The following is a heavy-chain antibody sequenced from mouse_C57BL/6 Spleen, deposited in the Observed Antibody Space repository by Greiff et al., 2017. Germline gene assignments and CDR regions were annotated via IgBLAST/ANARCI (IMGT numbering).Heavy chain of an antibody. D-gene: IGHD2-3*01. V-gene: IGHV3-1*01. CDR3: ARGWLLNWYFDV. Sequence: EVKVEESGPGMVKPSQSLSLTCTVTGYSITSGYDWHWIRHFPGNKLEWMGYISYSGSTNYNPSLKSRISITHDTSKNHFFLKLNSVTTEDTATYYCARGWLLNWYFDVWGTGTTVTVSS. CDR1: GYSITSGYD. CDR2: ISYSGST. J-gene: IGHJ1*03.